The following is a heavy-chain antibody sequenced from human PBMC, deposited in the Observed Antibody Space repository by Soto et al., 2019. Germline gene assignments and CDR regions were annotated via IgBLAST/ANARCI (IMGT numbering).Heavy chain of an antibody. CDR2: IYYSGST. D-gene: IGHD3-9*01. Sequence: SETLSLTCTVSGGSISRYYWSWIRQPPGKGLEWIGYIYYSGSTNYNPSLKSRVTISVDTSKSQFSLKLSSVTAADTAVYYCARSPYYDILTGKNYYYYYYMDVWGKGTTVTVSS. V-gene: IGHV4-59*08. J-gene: IGHJ6*03. CDR1: GGSISRYY. CDR3: ARSPYYDILTGKNYYYYYYMDV.